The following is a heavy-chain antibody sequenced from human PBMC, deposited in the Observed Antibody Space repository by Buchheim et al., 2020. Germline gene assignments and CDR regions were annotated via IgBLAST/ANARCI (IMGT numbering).Heavy chain of an antibody. Sequence: EVQLVESGGGVVRPGGSLRLSCAASGFTFDDYGMSWVRQAPGKGLEWASHINWNNSSTTYADSVKGRFTISRDNAKNSLYLQLNSLRAEDTAVYYCAREDLDILTGYYWFDPWGQGTL. J-gene: IGHJ5*02. V-gene: IGHV3-20*04. CDR2: INWNNSST. CDR1: GFTFDDYG. D-gene: IGHD3-9*01. CDR3: AREDLDILTGYYWFDP.